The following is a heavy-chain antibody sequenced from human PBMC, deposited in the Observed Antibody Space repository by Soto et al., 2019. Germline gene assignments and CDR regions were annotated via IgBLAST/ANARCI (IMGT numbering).Heavy chain of an antibody. V-gene: IGHV1-69*13. J-gene: IGHJ6*02. CDR2: IIPIFGTA. D-gene: IGHD2-15*01. Sequence: ASVKVSCKASGGTFSSYAISWVRQAPGQGLEWMGGIIPIFGTANYAQKFQGRVTITADESTSTAYMELSSLRSEDTAVYYCARGWSGPLNSYYGMDVWGQGTTVTVSS. CDR1: GGTFSSYA. CDR3: ARGWSGPLNSYYGMDV.